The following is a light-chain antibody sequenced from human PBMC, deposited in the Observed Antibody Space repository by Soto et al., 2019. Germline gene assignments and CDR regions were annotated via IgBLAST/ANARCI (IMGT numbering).Light chain of an antibody. Sequence: EIVLTQFPGTLSLSPGERATLSCRASETIGYNYIAWYQQRPRQAPTLLIYHASTRAPGIPDRFSGSGSGTDFTLTISRLEPGDFAVYYCQQYDTSYTFGPGTKLEI. CDR3: QQYDTSYT. V-gene: IGKV3-20*01. J-gene: IGKJ2*01. CDR2: HAS. CDR1: ETIGYNY.